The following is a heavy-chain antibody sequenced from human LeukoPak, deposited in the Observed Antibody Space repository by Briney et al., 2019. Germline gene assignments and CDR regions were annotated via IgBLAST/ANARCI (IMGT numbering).Heavy chain of an antibody. CDR1: GGTFSSYA. V-gene: IGHV1-69*05. CDR3: AREGYDSSGCRRGSAFDI. Sequence: ASVKVSCKASGGTFSSYAISWVRQAPGQGLEWMGRIIPIFGTANYAQKFQGRVTITTDESTSTAYMELSSLRSEDTAVYYCAREGYDSSGCRRGSAFDIWGQGTMVTVSS. CDR2: IIPIFGTA. J-gene: IGHJ3*02. D-gene: IGHD3-22*01.